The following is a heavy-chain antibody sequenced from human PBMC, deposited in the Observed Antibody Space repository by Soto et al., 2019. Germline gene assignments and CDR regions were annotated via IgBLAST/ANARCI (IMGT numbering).Heavy chain of an antibody. CDR1: GFTFDDYT. Sequence: GGSLRLSCAASGFTFDDYTMHWVRQAPGKGLEWVSLISWDGGSTYYADSVKGRFAISRVNSENSLYLQMNSLRTEDTALYYCAKDIGAGYDYYDSSGYYGGMDVWGQGTTVTVSS. V-gene: IGHV3-43*01. J-gene: IGHJ6*02. D-gene: IGHD3-22*01. CDR3: AKDIGAGYDYYDSSGYYGGMDV. CDR2: ISWDGGST.